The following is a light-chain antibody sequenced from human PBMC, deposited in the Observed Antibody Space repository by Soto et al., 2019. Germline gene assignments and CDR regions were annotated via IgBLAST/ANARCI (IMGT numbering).Light chain of an antibody. Sequence: SALPQPPSLSEAPRQRVTISCSGSSSNIGTNAVTWYQQLPGKAPELLIYYDDLLPSGVSDRFSGSKSGTSASLAISGLQSEDEADYYCAAWDDSLNAYVFGTGTKVTVL. J-gene: IGLJ1*01. V-gene: IGLV1-36*01. CDR3: AAWDDSLNAYV. CDR1: SSNIGTNA. CDR2: YDD.